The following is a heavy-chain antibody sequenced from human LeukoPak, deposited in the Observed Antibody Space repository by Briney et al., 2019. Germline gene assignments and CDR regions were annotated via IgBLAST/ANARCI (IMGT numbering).Heavy chain of an antibody. CDR1: GYTFTSYY. Sequence: ASVKVSCKASGYTFTSYYMHWVRQAPGQGLEWMGIINPSGGSTSYAQKFQGRVTMTRDTSTSTVYMELSSLRSEDTAVYYCAREAQYAAAGEYYYYYYMDVWGKGTTVTISS. J-gene: IGHJ6*03. CDR2: INPSGGST. D-gene: IGHD6-13*01. CDR3: AREAQYAAAGEYYYYYYMDV. V-gene: IGHV1-46*01.